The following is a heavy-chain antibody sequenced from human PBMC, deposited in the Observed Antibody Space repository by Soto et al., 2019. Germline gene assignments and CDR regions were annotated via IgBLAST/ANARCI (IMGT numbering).Heavy chain of an antibody. CDR3: ARGSGSGNYYNGWFDP. Sequence: GGSLRLSCATSGFPFSSYAMFWVRQAPGKGLEYVSAISSIGDRTYYANSVKGRFTISRDNSKNTLYLQMGSLRAEDMAVYYCARGSGSGNYYNGWFDPWGQGTLVTVSS. CDR2: ISSIGDRT. J-gene: IGHJ5*02. CDR1: GFPFSSYA. D-gene: IGHD1-26*01. V-gene: IGHV3-64*01.